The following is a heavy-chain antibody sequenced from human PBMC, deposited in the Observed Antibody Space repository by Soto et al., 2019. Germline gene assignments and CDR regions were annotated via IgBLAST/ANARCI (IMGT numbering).Heavy chain of an antibody. D-gene: IGHD2-2*01. V-gene: IGHV1-69*06. CDR3: ATPRDCSSTSCPNWTFDY. J-gene: IGHJ4*02. CDR2: IIPIFGTA. CDR1: GGTFSSYA. Sequence: SVKVSCKASGGTFSSYAISWVRQAPGQGLEWMGGIIPIFGTANYAQKFQGRVTITADKSTSTAYMELSSLRSEDTAVYYCATPRDCSSTSCPNWTFDYWGQGTLVTVSS.